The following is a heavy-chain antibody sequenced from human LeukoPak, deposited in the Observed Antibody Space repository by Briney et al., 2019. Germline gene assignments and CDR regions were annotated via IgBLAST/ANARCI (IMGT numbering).Heavy chain of an antibody. J-gene: IGHJ3*02. CDR1: GFTFSSYS. CDR3: AREDGNFHDAFDI. CDR2: ISNDGRNK. D-gene: IGHD1-7*01. V-gene: IGHV3-30*04. Sequence: PGRSLRLSCAASGFTFSSYSMHWVRQAPGKGLEWVALISNDGRNKYYVDSVKGRFTISRDNSKNTLYLQMDSLRTEDTAVHYCAREDGNFHDAFDIWGQGTMVTVSS.